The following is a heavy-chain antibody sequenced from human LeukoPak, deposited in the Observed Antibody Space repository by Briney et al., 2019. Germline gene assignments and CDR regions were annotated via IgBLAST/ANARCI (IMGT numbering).Heavy chain of an antibody. V-gene: IGHV3-48*01. CDR1: GFTFSSYS. D-gene: IGHD2-2*01. J-gene: IGHJ6*03. CDR3: ARSGYCSSTSCYSEYAYYYYYFFMDV. Sequence: GGSLRLSCXASGFTFSSYSMNWVRQAPGKGLEWVSYISSSSSKIYYADSVKGRFNISRDKAKNRVYMQKNSQRAEETAMYYCARSGYCSSTSCYSEYAYYYYYFFMDVWGKGTTVTVSS. CDR2: ISSSSSKI.